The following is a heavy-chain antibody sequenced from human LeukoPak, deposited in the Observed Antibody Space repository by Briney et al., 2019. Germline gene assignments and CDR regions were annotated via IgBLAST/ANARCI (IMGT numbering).Heavy chain of an antibody. V-gene: IGHV3-66*01. CDR2: IYSGGST. Sequence: GGSLRLSCAASGFTVSSNYMSWVRQAPGKGLEWVSVIYSGGSTYYADSVKGRFTISRDNSKNTLYLQMNSLRAEDTAVCYCARAPHRNLDFDCWGQGTLVTVSS. CDR1: GFTVSSNY. CDR3: ARAPHRNLDFDC. J-gene: IGHJ4*02. D-gene: IGHD3-16*01.